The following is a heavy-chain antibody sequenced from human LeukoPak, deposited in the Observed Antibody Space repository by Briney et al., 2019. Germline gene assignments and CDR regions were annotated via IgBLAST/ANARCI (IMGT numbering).Heavy chain of an antibody. J-gene: IGHJ3*02. CDR1: GGSISSYY. D-gene: IGHD3-9*01. V-gene: IGHV4-59*01. Sequence: SETLSLTCTVSGGSISSYYWSWIRLPPGKGLEWIGYLSKSGNTNYSPSLKSRVTIFGDTSKNQFFLKLSSVTAADTAVYYCARARYVDSFYAFDIWGQGTLVTVSS. CDR2: LSKSGNT. CDR3: ARARYVDSFYAFDI.